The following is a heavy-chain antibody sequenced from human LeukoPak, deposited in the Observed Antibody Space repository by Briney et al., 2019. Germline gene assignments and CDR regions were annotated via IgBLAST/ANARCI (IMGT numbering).Heavy chain of an antibody. CDR3: AREGGPVVQLERRAFDI. J-gene: IGHJ3*02. D-gene: IGHD1-1*01. CDR2: VWYGGSKK. V-gene: IGHV3-33*01. Sequence: PGGSLRLSCVASGFDFSSYGMHWVRQAPGKGLEWVAVVWYGGSKKYYADSVNGRFTISRDNAKNSLYLQMNSLRAEDTAVYYCAREGGPVVQLERRAFDIWGQGTMVTVSS. CDR1: GFDFSSYG.